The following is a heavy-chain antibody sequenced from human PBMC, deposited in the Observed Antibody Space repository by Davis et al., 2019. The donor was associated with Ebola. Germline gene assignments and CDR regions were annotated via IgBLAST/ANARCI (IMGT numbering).Heavy chain of an antibody. Sequence: GESLKISCAASGFRFSSHWMHWVSQAPGKGLVWVSNIKSDGSTTNYAASVNGRFTISRDNAKNTLYLQMNNLRAEDTAVYYCVRLVGPNWGQGTLVAVSS. J-gene: IGHJ4*02. CDR3: VRLVGPN. CDR1: GFRFSSHW. V-gene: IGHV3-74*01. CDR2: IKSDGSTT.